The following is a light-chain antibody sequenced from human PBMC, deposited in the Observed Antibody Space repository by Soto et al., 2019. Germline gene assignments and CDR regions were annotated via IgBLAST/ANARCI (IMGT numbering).Light chain of an antibody. CDR1: QSVSNS. V-gene: IGKV3-11*01. CDR2: EAS. CDR3: QQRSTWPST. Sequence: EVVLTQSPATLSLSPGERATLSCRASQSVSNSLAWYQQRPGQAPRLLIYEASKRATGIPASFSGSGSGTDFTLTISSLESEDFAVYYCQQRSTWPSTFGQGTNLEI. J-gene: IGKJ2*01.